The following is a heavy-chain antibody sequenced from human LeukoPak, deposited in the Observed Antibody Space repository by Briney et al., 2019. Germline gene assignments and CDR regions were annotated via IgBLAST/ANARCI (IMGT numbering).Heavy chain of an antibody. V-gene: IGHV4-39*07. Sequence: SETLSLTCTVSGGSISSSSYYWGWIRQPPGKGLEWIGSIYYSGSTYYNPSLKSRVTISVDTSKNQFSLKLSSVTAADTAVYYCVRGWRLLGAFDIWGQGTMVTVSS. CDR2: IYYSGST. CDR1: GGSISSSSYY. CDR3: VRGWRLLGAFDI. J-gene: IGHJ3*02. D-gene: IGHD1-26*01.